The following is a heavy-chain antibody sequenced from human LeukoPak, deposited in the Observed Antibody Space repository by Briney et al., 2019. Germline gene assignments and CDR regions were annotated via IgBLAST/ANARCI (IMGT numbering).Heavy chain of an antibody. V-gene: IGHV3-66*01. CDR1: GFTFSSYE. D-gene: IGHD3-22*01. Sequence: GGSLRLSCAASGFTFSSYEMSWVRQAPGKGLEWVSVIYSGGSTYYADSVKGRFTISRDNSKNTLYLQMNSLRAEDTAVYYCARDNYYDSSGDDYWGQGTLVTVSS. CDR2: IYSGGST. J-gene: IGHJ4*02. CDR3: ARDNYYDSSGDDY.